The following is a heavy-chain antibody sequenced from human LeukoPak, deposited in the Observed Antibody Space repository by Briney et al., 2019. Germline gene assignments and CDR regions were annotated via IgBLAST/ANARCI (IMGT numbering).Heavy chain of an antibody. CDR2: IYYSGST. Sequence: SETLSLTCTVSGGSISSSSYYWGWIRQPPGKGLEWIGSIYYSGSTYYNPSLKSRVTIFVDTSTKHFSLKLSSVTAADTAVYYCARHQEVAATFDYWGQGTLVTVSS. V-gene: IGHV4-39*01. CDR3: ARHQEVAATFDY. J-gene: IGHJ4*02. D-gene: IGHD2-15*01. CDR1: GGSISSSSYY.